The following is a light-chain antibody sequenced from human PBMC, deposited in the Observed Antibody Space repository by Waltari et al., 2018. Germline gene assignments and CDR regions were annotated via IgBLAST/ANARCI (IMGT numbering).Light chain of an antibody. Sequence: ETVLTQSPATLSLSPGERATLSCRASQSVSRYLAWYQQKPGQAPRLLIYDASNRATGIPARFSGRWSGTDFTLTISSLEPEDFAVYYCQQRSNWLFTFGPGTKVDIK. CDR1: QSVSRY. V-gene: IGKV3-11*01. J-gene: IGKJ3*01. CDR2: DAS. CDR3: QQRSNWLFT.